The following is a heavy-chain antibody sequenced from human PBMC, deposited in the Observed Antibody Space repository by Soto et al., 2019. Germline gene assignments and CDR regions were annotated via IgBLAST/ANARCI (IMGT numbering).Heavy chain of an antibody. J-gene: IGHJ4*02. CDR2: ISSSSSTI. CDR3: ARVHSSGWFKVDY. Sequence: EVQLVESGGGLVQPGGSLRLSCAASGFTFSSSRMNWVRQAPGKGPEWVSYISSSSSTINYADSVRGRFTISRDNAKNSLYLQMNSLRDEDTVVYYCARVHSSGWFKVDYWGQGTLVTVSS. V-gene: IGHV3-48*02. CDR1: GFTFSSSR. D-gene: IGHD6-19*01.